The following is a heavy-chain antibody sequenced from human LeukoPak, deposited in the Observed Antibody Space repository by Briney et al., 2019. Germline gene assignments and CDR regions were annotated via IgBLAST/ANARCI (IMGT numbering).Heavy chain of an antibody. J-gene: IGHJ4*02. Sequence: GGSLRLSCAASGFTFSSYGMHWVRQAPGKGLEWVAVIWYDGSNKCYADSVKGRFTISRDNSKNTLYLQMNSLRAEDTAVYYCARASSGWYRGAFDYWGQGTLVTVSS. CDR2: IWYDGSNK. D-gene: IGHD6-19*01. CDR1: GFTFSSYG. CDR3: ARASSGWYRGAFDY. V-gene: IGHV3-33*01.